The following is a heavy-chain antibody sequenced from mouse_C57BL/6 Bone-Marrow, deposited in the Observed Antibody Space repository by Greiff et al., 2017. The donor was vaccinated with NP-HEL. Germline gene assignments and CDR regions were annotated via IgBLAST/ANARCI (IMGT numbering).Heavy chain of an antibody. CDR1: GFTFSSYA. D-gene: IGHD1-1*01. CDR2: ISSGGDYI. J-gene: IGHJ4*01. Sequence: EVQLVESGEGLVKPGGSLKLSCAASGFTFSSYAMSWVRQTPEKRLEWVAYISSGGDYIYYADTVKGRFTISRDNAGNTLYLQMSSLKSEDTAMYYCTRGGSSPYYAMDYWGQGTSVTVSS. CDR3: TRGGSSPYYAMDY. V-gene: IGHV5-9-1*02.